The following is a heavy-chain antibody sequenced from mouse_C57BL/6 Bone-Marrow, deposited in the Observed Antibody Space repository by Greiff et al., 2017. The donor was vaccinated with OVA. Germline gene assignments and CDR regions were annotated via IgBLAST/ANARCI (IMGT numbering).Heavy chain of an antibody. CDR1: GFTFSSYA. CDR3: ASVSTMITFDY. CDR2: ISDGGSYT. Sequence: EVHLVESGGGLVKPGGSLKLSCAASGFTFSSYAMSWVRQTPEKRLEWVATISDGGSYTYYPDNVKGRFTISRDNAKNNLYLQMSHLKSEDTAMYYCASVSTMITFDYWGQGTTLTVSS. J-gene: IGHJ2*01. D-gene: IGHD2-4*01. V-gene: IGHV5-4*01.